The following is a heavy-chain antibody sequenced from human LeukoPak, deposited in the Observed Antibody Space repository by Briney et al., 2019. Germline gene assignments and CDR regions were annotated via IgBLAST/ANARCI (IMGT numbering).Heavy chain of an antibody. CDR2: INNDGSNT. CDR3: ARYGTDPFDI. J-gene: IGHJ3*02. D-gene: IGHD4-17*01. CDR1: GFTFSRYW. V-gene: IGHV3-74*01. Sequence: GGSLRLSCAASGFTFSRYWMHWVRQAPGKVLVWVSRINNDGSNTYYADSVKGRFTISRDNAKNTLYLQMDGLRAEDTALYYCARYGTDPFDIWGQGTLVTVSS.